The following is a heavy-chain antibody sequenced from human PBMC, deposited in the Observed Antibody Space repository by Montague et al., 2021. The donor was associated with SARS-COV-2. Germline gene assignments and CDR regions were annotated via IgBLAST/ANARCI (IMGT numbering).Heavy chain of an antibody. J-gene: IGHJ5*02. D-gene: IGHD3-3*01. V-gene: IGHV4-34*01. Sequence: SETLSLTCAVYGGSLSGSYWAWIRQTPGKGLEWIGEINHSGNTNYNPSLKRQLTISMYTSKKQFSLKLSSVTTADTAVYYCSRGADYDFWSGYLRYKWFDPWGLGTPVTVSS. CDR3: SRGADYDFWSGYLRYKWFDP. CDR1: GGSLSGSY. CDR2: INHSGNT.